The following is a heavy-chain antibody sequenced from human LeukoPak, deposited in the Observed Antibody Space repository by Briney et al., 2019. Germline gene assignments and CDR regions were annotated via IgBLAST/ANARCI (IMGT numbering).Heavy chain of an antibody. CDR2: ISGSGGST. CDR1: GFTFSSYA. D-gene: IGHD6-6*01. J-gene: IGHJ4*02. CDR3: AKGGAARPFGLYYFDY. V-gene: IGHV3-23*01. Sequence: AGGSLRLSCAASGFTFSSYAMSWVRQAPGKGLEWVSAISGSGGSTYYADSVKGRFTISRDNSKNTLYLQMNSLRAEDTAVYYCAKGGAARPFGLYYFDYWGQGTLVTVSS.